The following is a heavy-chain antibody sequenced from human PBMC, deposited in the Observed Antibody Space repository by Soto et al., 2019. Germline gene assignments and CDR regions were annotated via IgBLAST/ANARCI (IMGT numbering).Heavy chain of an antibody. D-gene: IGHD3-10*01. Sequence: GGSLRLSCAASGFTFSSYAMSWVRQAPGKGLEWVSAISGSGGSTYYADSVKGRFTISRDNSKNTLYLQMNSLRAEDTAVYYCAKVNVVFVTNYYGSGRDYWGQGTLVTVSS. CDR3: AKVNVVFVTNYYGSGRDY. CDR2: ISGSGGST. J-gene: IGHJ4*02. CDR1: GFTFSSYA. V-gene: IGHV3-23*01.